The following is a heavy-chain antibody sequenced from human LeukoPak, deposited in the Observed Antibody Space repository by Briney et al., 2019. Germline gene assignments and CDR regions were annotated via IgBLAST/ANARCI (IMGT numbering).Heavy chain of an antibody. J-gene: IGHJ4*02. D-gene: IGHD6-13*01. Sequence: PGGSLRLSCAASGFTFSSYSMNWARQAPGKGLEWVSSISSSSSYIYYADSVKGRFTISRDNAKNSLYLQMNSLRAEDTAVYYCARANPIAAAGTITNFDYWGQGTLVTVSS. CDR3: ARANPIAAAGTITNFDY. V-gene: IGHV3-21*01. CDR1: GFTFSSYS. CDR2: ISSSSSYI.